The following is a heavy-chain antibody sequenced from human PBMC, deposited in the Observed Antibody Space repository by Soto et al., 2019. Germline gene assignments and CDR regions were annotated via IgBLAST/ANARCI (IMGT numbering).Heavy chain of an antibody. D-gene: IGHD3-3*01. CDR3: AWSGGPKINSNWFDP. CDR1: GFTFTSSA. Sequence: SVKVSCKASGFTFTSSAMQWVRQARGQGLEWIGWIGVCSGNTNYAQKLQERVTMTTDTSTSTAYMELRSLRSDDTAVYCCAWSGGPKINSNWFDPWGQGTLVTVSS. V-gene: IGHV1-58*02. CDR2: IGVCSGNT. J-gene: IGHJ5*02.